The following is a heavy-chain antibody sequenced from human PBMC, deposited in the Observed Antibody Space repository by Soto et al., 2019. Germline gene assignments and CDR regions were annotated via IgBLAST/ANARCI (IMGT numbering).Heavy chain of an antibody. V-gene: IGHV1-18*01. J-gene: IGHJ3*01. CDR3: ARDTSGNLYAFDR. D-gene: IGHD2-8*01. Sequence: QGQLVQSGAEVKKPGAAVKVSCKASDYIFSLFSISWVRQAPGQGLEWMGSISGYSGNTKYAQNFQGRVTITTDTHTTPAYMELRSLRSDDTAFYYLARDTSGNLYAFDRWGPGTMVTVS. CDR2: ISGYSGNT. CDR1: DYIFSLFS.